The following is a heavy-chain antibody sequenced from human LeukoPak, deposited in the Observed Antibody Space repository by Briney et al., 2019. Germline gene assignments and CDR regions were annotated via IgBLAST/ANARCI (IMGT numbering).Heavy chain of an antibody. J-gene: IGHJ4*02. Sequence: AASVKVSCKASGYTFTSYGISWVRQAPGQGLEWMGWISAYNGNTNYAQKLQGRVTMTTDTSTSTAYMELRSLRSDDTAVYYCARDLSGRQELTGGGLDYWGQGTLVTVSS. CDR1: GYTFTSYG. V-gene: IGHV1-18*01. CDR3: ARDLSGRQELTGGGLDY. CDR2: ISAYNGNT. D-gene: IGHD7-27*01.